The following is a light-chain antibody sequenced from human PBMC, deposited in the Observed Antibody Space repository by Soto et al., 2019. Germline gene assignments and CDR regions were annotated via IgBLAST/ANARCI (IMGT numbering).Light chain of an antibody. Sequence: DIVLTQSPGTLSLSPGERATLSWGASQTVDSNFLAWYQQKPGQAPRLLIYAASSRATGIPDRFSGGGSGTDFNLTISRLETEDFAVYYCQQFSSYPLTFGGGTKVDIK. CDR1: QTVDSNF. J-gene: IGKJ4*01. V-gene: IGKV3-20*01. CDR2: AAS. CDR3: QQFSSYPLT.